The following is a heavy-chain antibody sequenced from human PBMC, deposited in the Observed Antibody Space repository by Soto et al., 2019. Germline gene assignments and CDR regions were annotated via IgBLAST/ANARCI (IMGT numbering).Heavy chain of an antibody. V-gene: IGHV1-18*01. Sequence: ASVKVSCKASGYTFTSYGISWVRQAPGQGLEWMGWISAYNGNTNYAQKLQGRVTMTTDTSTSTAYMELRSLRSDDKAVYYCARDLAVPAAITARRVIYGMDVWGQGTTVTVSS. D-gene: IGHD2-2*02. CDR2: ISAYNGNT. J-gene: IGHJ6*02. CDR3: ARDLAVPAAITARRVIYGMDV. CDR1: GYTFTSYG.